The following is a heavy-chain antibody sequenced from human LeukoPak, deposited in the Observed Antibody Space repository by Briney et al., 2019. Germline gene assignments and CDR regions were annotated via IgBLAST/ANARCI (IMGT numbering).Heavy chain of an antibody. D-gene: IGHD3-10*01. CDR1: GYTFTSYG. J-gene: IGHJ4*02. V-gene: IGHV1-18*01. CDR3: ARDITMVRGVSGGVGY. CDR2: ISAYNGNT. Sequence: ASVKVSCKASGYTFTSYGISWVRQAPGQGLEWMGWISAYNGNTNYAQKLEGRVTMTTDTSTSTAYMELRSLRSDDTAVYYCARDITMVRGVSGGVGYWGQGTFVTVSS.